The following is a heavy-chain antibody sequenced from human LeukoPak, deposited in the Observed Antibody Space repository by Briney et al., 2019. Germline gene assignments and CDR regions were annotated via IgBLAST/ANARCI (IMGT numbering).Heavy chain of an antibody. J-gene: IGHJ3*02. Sequence: GGSLRLSCAASGFTFSNYTMNWVRQAAGKGLEWVSSISNSSTYIYYADSVRGRFTISRDNAKNSLYLQMNSLRAEDTAVYYCARSAPATMTFDIWGQGTMVTVSS. V-gene: IGHV3-21*01. CDR3: ARSAPATMTFDI. D-gene: IGHD2-2*01. CDR2: ISNSSTYI. CDR1: GFTFSNYT.